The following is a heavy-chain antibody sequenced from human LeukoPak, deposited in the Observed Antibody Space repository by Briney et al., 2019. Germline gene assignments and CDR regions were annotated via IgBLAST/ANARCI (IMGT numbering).Heavy chain of an antibody. V-gene: IGHV4-59*01. D-gene: IGHD3-22*01. J-gene: IGHJ3*02. CDR2: IYYSGST. Sequence: TSETLSLTCTVSGGSISSYYWSWIRQPPGKGLEWIGYIYYSGSTNYNPSLKSRVTISVDTSKNQFSLKLSSVTAADTAVYYCARVIADYYDSSGYTVAFDIWGQGTMVTVSS. CDR1: GGSISSYY. CDR3: ARVIADYYDSSGYTVAFDI.